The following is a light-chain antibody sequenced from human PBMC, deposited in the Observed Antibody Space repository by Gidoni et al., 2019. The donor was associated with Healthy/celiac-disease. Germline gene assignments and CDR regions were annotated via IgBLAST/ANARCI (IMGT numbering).Light chain of an antibody. CDR3: QQSYSTPLT. J-gene: IGKJ4*01. CDR1: QSISSY. V-gene: IGKV1-39*01. Sequence: DIQLTQSPSSLSASVGDRVTIPCRASQSISSYLNWYQQKPGKAPKLLIYDASSLQSGVPSRFSGSGSGTDFTLTISSLQPEDFATYYCQQSYSTPLTFGGXTKVEIK. CDR2: DAS.